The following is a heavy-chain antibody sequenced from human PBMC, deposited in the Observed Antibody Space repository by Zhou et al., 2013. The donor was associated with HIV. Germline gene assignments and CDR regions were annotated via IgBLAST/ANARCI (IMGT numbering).Heavy chain of an antibody. CDR2: IIPIFGTA. Sequence: QVQLVQSGAEVKKPGSSVKVSCKASGGTFSSYAISWVRQAPGQGLEWMGGIIPIFGTANYAQKFQGRVTITTDESTSTAYMELSSLRSEDTAVYYCARAPLEVVVPAAISRRVGYYYMDVWGKGTTVTVSS. CDR3: ARAPLEVVVPAAISRRVGYYYMDV. D-gene: IGHD2-2*02. V-gene: IGHV1-69*05. J-gene: IGHJ6*03. CDR1: GGTFSSYA.